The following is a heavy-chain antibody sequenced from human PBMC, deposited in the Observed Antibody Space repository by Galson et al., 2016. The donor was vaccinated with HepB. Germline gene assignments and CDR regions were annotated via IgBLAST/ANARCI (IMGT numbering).Heavy chain of an antibody. V-gene: IGHV4-4*02. CDR2: SYHTGTT. Sequence: SETLSLTCRVSGGSVSSPTWWTWVRQSPGKGLEWIGESYHTGTTNYHPSLRRRVTISVDKSKNQFALRLASVTAADTAVYFCASKEWTSKLHYFYGLDVWGQGTTVIVSS. D-gene: IGHD3-3*01. J-gene: IGHJ6*01. CDR1: GGSVSSPTW. CDR3: ASKEWTSKLHYFYGLDV.